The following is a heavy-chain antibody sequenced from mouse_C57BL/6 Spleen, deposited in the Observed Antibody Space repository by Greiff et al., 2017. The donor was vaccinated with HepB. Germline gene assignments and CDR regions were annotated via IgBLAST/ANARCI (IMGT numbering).Heavy chain of an antibody. CDR2: ISGGGGNT. J-gene: IGHJ2*01. D-gene: IGHD1-1*02. CDR1: GFTFSSYT. CDR3: ARQGRLVYYFDY. Sequence: EVQLQESGGGLVKPGGSLKLSCAASGFTFSSYTMSWVRQTPEKRLEWVATISGGGGNTYYPDSVKGRFTISRDNAKNTLYLQMSSLRSEDTALYYCARQGRLVYYFDYWGQGTTLTVSS. V-gene: IGHV5-9*01.